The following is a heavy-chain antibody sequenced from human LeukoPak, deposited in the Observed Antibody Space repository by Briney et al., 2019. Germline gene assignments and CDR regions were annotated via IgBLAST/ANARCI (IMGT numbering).Heavy chain of an antibody. CDR2: MKQDGSDE. CDR1: GFTLTSYS. J-gene: IGHJ1*01. CDR3: AKDDSSGYYYPEYFQH. D-gene: IGHD3-22*01. V-gene: IGHV3-7*03. Sequence: GGSLRLSCAASGFTLTSYSMSWVRQAPGKGLEWVASMKQDGSDEYNVDSVKGRFTISRDNAKNSLYLQMNSLRAEDTAVYYCAKDDSSGYYYPEYFQHRGQGTLVTVSS.